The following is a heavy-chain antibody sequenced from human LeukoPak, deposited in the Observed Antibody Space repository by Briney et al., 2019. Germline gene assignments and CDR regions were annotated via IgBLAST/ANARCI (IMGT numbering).Heavy chain of an antibody. V-gene: IGHV3-49*04. CDR3: SRDYYDSSGYPDAFDI. CDR2: IRTKAYGATT. CDR1: GFTFGDYA. D-gene: IGHD3-22*01. Sequence: GGSLRLSCTASGFTFGDYAMSWVRQAPGKGLVWVSFIRTKAYGATTEYAASVKDRFTISRDDSKSIAYLQMNSLKTEDTAVYYCSRDYYDSSGYPDAFDIWGQGTMVTVSS. J-gene: IGHJ3*02.